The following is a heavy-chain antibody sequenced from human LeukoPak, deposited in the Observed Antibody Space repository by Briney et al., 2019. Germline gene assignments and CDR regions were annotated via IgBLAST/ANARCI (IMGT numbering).Heavy chain of an antibody. CDR3: ARGLVQDYYYYYMDV. Sequence: SETLSLTCTVSGDSITSSNYYWGWIRQPPGKGLEWIGSSFNRGSTHCNPSLKSRVTISVDTSKDRFSLKVTSVTAADTAVYYCARGLVQDYYYYYMDVWGKGTTVTVSS. J-gene: IGHJ6*03. CDR1: GDSITSSNYY. CDR2: SFNRGST. D-gene: IGHD1-1*01. V-gene: IGHV4-39*01.